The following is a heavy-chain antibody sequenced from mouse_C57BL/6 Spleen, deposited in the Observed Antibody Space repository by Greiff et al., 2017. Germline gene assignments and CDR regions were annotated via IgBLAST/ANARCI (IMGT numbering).Heavy chain of an antibody. CDR1: GYTFTSYW. Sequence: QVQLQQPGAELVRPGPSVKLSCKASGYTFTSYWMHWVKQRPGQGLEWIGVIDPSDSYTNYNQKFKGKATLTVDTSSSTAYMQLSSQTSEYSAVYYCARPYYYGFDYWGQGTTLTVSS. CDR3: ARPYYYGFDY. CDR2: IDPSDSYT. V-gene: IGHV1-59*01. D-gene: IGHD1-1*01. J-gene: IGHJ2*01.